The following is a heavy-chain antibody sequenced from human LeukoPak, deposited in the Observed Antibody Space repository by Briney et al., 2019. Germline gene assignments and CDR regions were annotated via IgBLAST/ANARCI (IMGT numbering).Heavy chain of an antibody. Sequence: ASVKVSCKASGYTFTDYYMHWVRQAPGQGLEWMGWINLNSGGTNYAQKFQGRVTSTRDTSITSAYMELSRLTSDDTAVYYCARDSAEQRDNAFDIWGQGTMVTVSS. CDR1: GYTFTDYY. CDR3: ARDSAEQRDNAFDI. CDR2: INLNSGGT. J-gene: IGHJ3*02. V-gene: IGHV1-2*02. D-gene: IGHD1/OR15-1a*01.